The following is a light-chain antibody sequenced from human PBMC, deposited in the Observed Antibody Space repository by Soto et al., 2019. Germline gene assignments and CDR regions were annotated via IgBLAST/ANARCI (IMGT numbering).Light chain of an antibody. CDR2: HDS. J-gene: IGLJ2*01. V-gene: IGLV3-1*01. Sequence: SYELTQPPSVSVSPGQTASITCSGDKLGDKYASWYQQKPGQSPVLVIYHDSKRPSGIPERISGSNSGNTATLTIHGTQAMDEADYYCQAWDSGTVVFGGGTKVTVL. CDR3: QAWDSGTVV. CDR1: KLGDKY.